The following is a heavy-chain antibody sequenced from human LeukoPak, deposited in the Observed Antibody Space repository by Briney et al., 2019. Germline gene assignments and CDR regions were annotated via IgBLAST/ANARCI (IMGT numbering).Heavy chain of an antibody. J-gene: IGHJ3*01. D-gene: IGHD2-2*01. Sequence: GGSLRLSCAASGFTFSSFAMCWVRQAPGKGLEWVSAVSGSGGSTYYADSVKGRFTISRDNSKNTLFLQMNSLRAEDTAVYYCAKDRSCSGSSCNVGSWGQGTMVTVSS. CDR1: GFTFSSFA. CDR2: VSGSGGST. CDR3: AKDRSCSGSSCNVGS. V-gene: IGHV3-23*01.